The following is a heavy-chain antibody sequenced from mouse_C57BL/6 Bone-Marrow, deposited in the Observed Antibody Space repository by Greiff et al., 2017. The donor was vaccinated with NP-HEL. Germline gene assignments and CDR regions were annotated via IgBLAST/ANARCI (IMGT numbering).Heavy chain of an antibody. CDR1: GFSLRTFGMG. J-gene: IGHJ4*01. D-gene: IGHD1-1*01. CDR3: ARIGTTVVARDYYAMDY. Sequence: QVTLKVSGPGILQPSQTLSLTCSFSGFSLRTFGMGVGWIRTPSGKGLEWLAHIWWDDDKYYNPALKSRLPISKDTSKNQLFLKIANVDTADTATYYCARIGTTVVARDYYAMDYWGQGTSVTVSS. V-gene: IGHV8-8*01. CDR2: IWWDDDK.